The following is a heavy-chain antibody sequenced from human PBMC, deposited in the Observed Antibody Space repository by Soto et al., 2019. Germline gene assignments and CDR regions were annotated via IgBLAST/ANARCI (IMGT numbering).Heavy chain of an antibody. Sequence: QVQLQESGPGLVEPSGTVSLTCGVSGDSISSKNWWSWVRQPPGKGFEWIGEINDSGRTNYNSSLESRVTISVDKSKNQFCLEVKSVTAADTAVYYCARGFDRNWFDAWGQGFLVTVSS. CDR3: ARGFDRNWFDA. CDR2: INDSGRT. J-gene: IGHJ5*02. CDR1: GDSISSKNW. V-gene: IGHV4-4*02.